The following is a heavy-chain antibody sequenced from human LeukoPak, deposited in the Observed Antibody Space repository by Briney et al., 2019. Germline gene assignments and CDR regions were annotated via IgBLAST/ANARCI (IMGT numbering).Heavy chain of an antibody. D-gene: IGHD3-9*01. CDR2: INPNSGGT. CDR3: ARGRLRYFDWLSLYGMDV. V-gene: IGHV1-2*02. Sequence: ASVKVSCKASGYTFTGYYMHWVRQAPGQGLEWMGWINPNSGGTNYAQKFQGRVTMTRDTSISTAYMELSRLRSDDMAVYYCARGRLRYFDWLSLYGMDVWGQGATVTVSS. CDR1: GYTFTGYY. J-gene: IGHJ6*02.